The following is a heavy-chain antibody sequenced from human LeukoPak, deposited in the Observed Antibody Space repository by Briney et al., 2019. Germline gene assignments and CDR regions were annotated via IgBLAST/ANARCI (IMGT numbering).Heavy chain of an antibody. V-gene: IGHV1-2*02. J-gene: IGHJ4*02. CDR3: AREYVDTAMVTTFDH. CDR1: GYTFTGYY. CDR2: INPNSGGT. D-gene: IGHD5-18*01. Sequence: GASVKVSCKSSGYTFTGYYMHWVRQAPGQGLEWMGWINPNSGGTNYAQKFQGRVTMTRDTSISTAYMELSRLRSDDTAVYYCAREYVDTAMVTTFDHWGQGTLVTVSS.